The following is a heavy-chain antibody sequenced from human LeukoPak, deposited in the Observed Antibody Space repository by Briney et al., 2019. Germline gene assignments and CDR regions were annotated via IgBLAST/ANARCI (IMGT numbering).Heavy chain of an antibody. V-gene: IGHV3-23*01. CDR1: GFTFSSYP. CDR2: ISGSGGST. J-gene: IGHJ6*03. D-gene: IGHD3-3*01. CDR3: AKRSGPTLYYYMDV. Sequence: PSGSLRLSSAASGFTFSSYPMSWVRQAPGKGLEWLSTISGSGGSTYYADSVKGRFTISRDNSKNTLYLHMNSLRAEDAAVYYCAKRSGPTLYYYMDVWGKGTTVTVSS.